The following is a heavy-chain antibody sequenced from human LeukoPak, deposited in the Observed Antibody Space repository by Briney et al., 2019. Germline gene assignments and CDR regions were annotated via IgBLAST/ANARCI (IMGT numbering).Heavy chain of an antibody. CDR1: GGTFSSYA. J-gene: IGHJ4*02. CDR3: ARGYGGNSGDYFDY. CDR2: IIPIFGTA. Sequence: GASVKVSCKASGGTFSSYAISWVRQAPGQGLEWMGGIIPIFGTANYAQKFQGRVTITTDESTSTAYMELSSLRSEDTAVHYCARGYGGNSGDYFDYWGQGTLVTVSS. V-gene: IGHV1-69*05. D-gene: IGHD4-23*01.